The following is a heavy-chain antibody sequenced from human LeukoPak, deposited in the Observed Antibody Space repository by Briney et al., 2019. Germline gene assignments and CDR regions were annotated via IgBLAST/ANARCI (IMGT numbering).Heavy chain of an antibody. CDR2: ISGSGGST. Sequence: GGSLRLSCAASGFTFSSYAMSWVRQAPGKGLEWVSAISGSGGSTYYADSVKGRFTISRDNSKNTLYLQMNSLRAEDTAVYYCAKDMVRGVIITTGTVDYWGREPWSPSPQ. V-gene: IGHV3-23*01. D-gene: IGHD3-10*01. CDR1: GFTFSSYA. J-gene: IGHJ4*02. CDR3: AKDMVRGVIITTGTVDY.